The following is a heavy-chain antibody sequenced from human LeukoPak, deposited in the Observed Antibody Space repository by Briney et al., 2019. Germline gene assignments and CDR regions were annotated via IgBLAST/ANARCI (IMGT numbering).Heavy chain of an antibody. V-gene: IGHV3-30-3*01. CDR1: GFTFSSYA. Sequence: GGSLRLSCAASGFTFSSYAMHWVRQAPGKGLEWVAVISYDGSNKYYADSVKGRFTISRDNSKNTLYLQMNSLRAEDTAVYYCARDPSSHWGQGTLVTVSS. CDR2: ISYDGSNK. CDR3: ARDPSSH. J-gene: IGHJ4*02.